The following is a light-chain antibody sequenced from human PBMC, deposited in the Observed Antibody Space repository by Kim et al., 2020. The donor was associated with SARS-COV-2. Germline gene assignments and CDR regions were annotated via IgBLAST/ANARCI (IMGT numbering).Light chain of an antibody. CDR1: SLRSYH. Sequence: ALGQTFRITCKGDSLRSYHASWYQQKPGQAPVLIMYGKNNRPSGIPDRFSGSSSRNTASLTITGAQAEDEADYYCDSRDSSSDHVLFGGGTQLTVL. V-gene: IGLV3-19*01. CDR2: GKN. J-gene: IGLJ3*02. CDR3: DSRDSSSDHVL.